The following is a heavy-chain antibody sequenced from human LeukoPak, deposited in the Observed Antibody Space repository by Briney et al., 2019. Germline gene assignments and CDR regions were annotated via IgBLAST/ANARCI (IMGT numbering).Heavy chain of an antibody. V-gene: IGHV4-59*01. CDR1: GGSINAYY. Sequence: SETLSLTCTVSGGSINAYYWSWIRQPPGKGLEWIGYVYHSGSTNYNPSPKSRVTMSVDMSNNQFSLKLSSVTAADTAMYYCAREGDYYDSGGYYRIDFWGQGTLVTVSS. CDR2: VYHSGST. D-gene: IGHD3-22*01. J-gene: IGHJ4*02. CDR3: AREGDYYDSGGYYRIDF.